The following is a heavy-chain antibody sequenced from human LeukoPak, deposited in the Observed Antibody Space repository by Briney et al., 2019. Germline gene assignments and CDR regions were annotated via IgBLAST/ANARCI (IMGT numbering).Heavy chain of an antibody. CDR3: AKGVGYYDILTGYDY. CDR2: ISYDGSNK. V-gene: IGHV3-30*18. J-gene: IGHJ4*02. CDR1: GFTFSSHG. D-gene: IGHD3-9*01. Sequence: GGSLRLSCAASGFTFSSHGMHWVRQAPGKGLEWVAVISYDGSNKYYADSVKGRFTISRDNSKNTLYLQMNSLRAEDTAVYYCAKGVGYYDILTGYDYWGQGTLVTVSS.